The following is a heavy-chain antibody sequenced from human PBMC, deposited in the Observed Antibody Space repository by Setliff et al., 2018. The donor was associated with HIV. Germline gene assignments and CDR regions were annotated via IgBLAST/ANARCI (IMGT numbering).Heavy chain of an antibody. CDR3: ARQEIGSSSYYYYMDV. CDR1: GGSISSGAYY. J-gene: IGHJ6*03. V-gene: IGHV4-39*01. Sequence: TSETLSLTCTVSGGSISSGAYYWSWIRQHPGKGLEWIANIFYSGSSYYNPSLKSRVTISVDTSKNQFSLKLSSVTAADTAVYYCARQEIGSSSYYYYMDVWGKGTTVTVSS. D-gene: IGHD6-6*01. CDR2: IFYSGSS.